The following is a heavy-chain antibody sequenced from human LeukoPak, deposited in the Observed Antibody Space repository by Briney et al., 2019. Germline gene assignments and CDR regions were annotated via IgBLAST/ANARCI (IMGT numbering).Heavy chain of an antibody. CDR1: GFTFSSYA. CDR2: ISGNGGST. D-gene: IGHD3-3*01. V-gene: IGHV3-23*01. J-gene: IGHJ6*03. CDR3: AKMEGQRLYDYCMDV. Sequence: GGSLRLSCAASGFTFSSYAMSWVRQAPGKGLEWVSVISGNGGSTYYADSVKGRFTISRDNSKNTLYLHMNSLRADDTAVYYCAKMEGQRLYDYCMDVWGRGTTVTVSS.